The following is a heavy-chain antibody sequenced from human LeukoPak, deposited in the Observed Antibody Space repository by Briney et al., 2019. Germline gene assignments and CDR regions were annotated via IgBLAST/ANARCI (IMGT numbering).Heavy chain of an antibody. CDR3: ARTIYGDYSIFYDVMDV. Sequence: GGSLRLSCAASGFTFSSYGMHWVRQAPGKGLEWVAVIWYDGSNKYYADSVKGRFTISRDSSKNTLYLQMNSLRAEDTAVYYCARTIYGDYSIFYDVMDVWGQGTTVTVSS. J-gene: IGHJ6*02. CDR1: GFTFSSYG. D-gene: IGHD4-17*01. CDR2: IWYDGSNK. V-gene: IGHV3-33*01.